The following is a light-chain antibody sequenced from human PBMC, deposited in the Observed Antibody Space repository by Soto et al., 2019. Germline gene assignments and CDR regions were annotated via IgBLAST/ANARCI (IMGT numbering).Light chain of an antibody. Sequence: QSALTQPASVSGSPGQSITISCTGTSSDVGAYNYVSWYQQRPGKAPKLMIYEVSNRPSGVSNRFSGSKSGNTASLTISGLQTEDDADYYCCSYTSSSTYVFGTGTKLTVL. V-gene: IGLV2-14*01. CDR1: SSDVGAYNY. CDR2: EVS. CDR3: CSYTSSSTYV. J-gene: IGLJ1*01.